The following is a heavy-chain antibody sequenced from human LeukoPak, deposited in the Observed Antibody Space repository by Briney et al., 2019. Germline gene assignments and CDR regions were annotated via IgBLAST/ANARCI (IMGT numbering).Heavy chain of an antibody. CDR3: ARVRSRQAVLAAFDI. CDR2: INHNGNVN. CDR1: GFTFSSYW. V-gene: IGHV3-7*03. J-gene: IGHJ3*02. D-gene: IGHD2-15*01. Sequence: GGSLRLSCAASGFTFSSYWMNWARQAPGKGLEWVASINHNGNVNYYVDSVKGRFTISRGNAKNSLYLQMSNLRAEDTAVYYCARVRSRQAVLAAFDIWGQGTMVTVSS.